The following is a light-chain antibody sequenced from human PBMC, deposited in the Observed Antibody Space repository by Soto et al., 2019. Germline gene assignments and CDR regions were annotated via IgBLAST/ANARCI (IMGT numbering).Light chain of an antibody. CDR2: EAS. CDR3: QHRGT. V-gene: IGKV3-11*01. Sequence: EIVLTQSPATLSLSLGERATLSCKASQSVNTNVGWYQQKPGQAPRILISEASNRATGIPASFSGSGSGTDFTLPISSLEPEDFAVYHCQHRGTFGQGTRLEMK. J-gene: IGKJ5*01. CDR1: QSVNTN.